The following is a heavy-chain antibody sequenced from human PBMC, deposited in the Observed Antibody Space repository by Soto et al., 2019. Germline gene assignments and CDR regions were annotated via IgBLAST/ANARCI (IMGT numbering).Heavy chain of an antibody. D-gene: IGHD2-21*02. J-gene: IGHJ4*02. CDR1: GFSFSSYS. CDR3: ARRGRGDGLVYDY. CDR2: ITSRSDII. Sequence: GGSLRLSCAASGFSFSSYSMNWVRQAPGKGLEWISYITSRSDIIYYADSVKGRFTVSRDNAKNSLYLHMHSLRGEDTAVYYCARRGRGDGLVYDYWGLGTPVTVSS. V-gene: IGHV3-48*01.